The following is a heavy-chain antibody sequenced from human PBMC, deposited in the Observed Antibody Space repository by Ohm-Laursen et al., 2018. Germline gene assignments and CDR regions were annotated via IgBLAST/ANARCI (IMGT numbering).Heavy chain of an antibody. V-gene: IGHV3-74*01. CDR3: ARGLGYSYGYDY. D-gene: IGHD5-18*01. CDR2: INTNGRTT. J-gene: IGHJ4*02. CDR1: GFTIDNYW. Sequence: SLRLSCTASGFTIDNYWMHWVRQAPGQGLVWVSRINTNGRTTAYADFVKGRFTISRDNAKKSLYLQMNSLKTEDTAVYYCARGLGYSYGYDYWGQGTLVTVSS.